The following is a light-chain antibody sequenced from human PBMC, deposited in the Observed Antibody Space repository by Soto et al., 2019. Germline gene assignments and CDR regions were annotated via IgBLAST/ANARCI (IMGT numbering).Light chain of an antibody. J-gene: IGKJ3*01. Sequence: DIQLTQSPTSVSASVGESVTITCRASQSVNSGLAWYQQKPGKAPKLLIYKASVLETGVPSSFRGRGYGTEFSLSIDSLQPDDFASYYCHQFKSYFGPGTKVDIK. CDR3: HQFKSY. V-gene: IGKV1-5*03. CDR2: KAS. CDR1: QSVNSG.